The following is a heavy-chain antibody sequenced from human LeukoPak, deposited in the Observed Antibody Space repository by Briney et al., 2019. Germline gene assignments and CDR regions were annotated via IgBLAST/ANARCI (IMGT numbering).Heavy chain of an antibody. CDR1: GFTFSSYA. CDR3: ARGGYYDILTGYFDY. J-gene: IGHJ4*02. D-gene: IGHD3-9*01. Sequence: GGSLRLSCAASGFTFSSYAMHWGRQATGKGLTRVAVMSYDGSNKYYADSVKGRFTISRDNSKNTLYLQMNSLRAEDTAVYYCARGGYYDILTGYFDYWGQGTLVTVSS. CDR2: MSYDGSNK. V-gene: IGHV3-30*04.